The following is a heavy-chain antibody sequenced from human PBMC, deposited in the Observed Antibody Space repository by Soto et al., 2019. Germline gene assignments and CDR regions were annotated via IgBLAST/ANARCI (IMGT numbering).Heavy chain of an antibody. Sequence: PXECMALACAVCRVSHLCSNFYWTWIWEPPGKGLECMRSIYSSRIPTNYNPSLNNRVAISVDTSKHQFSLRVRCVTAADTAVYYCARAEYSRLYVDCFDHWGQGTLVTVSS. J-gene: IGHJ5*02. V-gene: IGHV4-61*01. CDR1: RVSHLCSNFY. D-gene: IGHD6-13*01. CDR2: IYSSRIPT. CDR3: ARAEYSRLYVDCFDH.